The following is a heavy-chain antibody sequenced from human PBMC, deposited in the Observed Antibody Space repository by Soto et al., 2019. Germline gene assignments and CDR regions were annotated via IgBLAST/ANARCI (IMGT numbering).Heavy chain of an antibody. CDR1: GFTFSSYD. V-gene: IGHV3-13*01. D-gene: IGHD3-3*01. CDR3: ARGVYYDFWSGYLGGMDV. CDR2: IGTAGDT. Sequence: EVQLVESGGGLVQPGGSLRLSCAASGFTFSSYDMHWVRQATGKGLEWVSAIGTAGDTYYPGSVKGRFTISRENAKNSLYLQMNSLRAGDTAVYYCARGVYYDFWSGYLGGMDVWGQGTTVTVSS. J-gene: IGHJ6*02.